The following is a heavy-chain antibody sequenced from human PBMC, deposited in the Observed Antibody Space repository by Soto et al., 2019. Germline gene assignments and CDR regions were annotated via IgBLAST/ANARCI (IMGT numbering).Heavy chain of an antibody. CDR2: IKSKTDGGTT. D-gene: IGHD3-22*01. J-gene: IGHJ4*02. CDR1: GFTFSNAW. CDR3: TTEDSSGYSIDY. V-gene: IGHV3-15*07. Sequence: EVQLVESGGGLVKPGGSLRLSCAASGFTFSNAWMNWVRQAPGKGLEWVGRIKSKTDGGTTDYAAPVKGRFTISRDDSKNTLYLQMNSLKTEDTAAYYCTTEDSSGYSIDYWGQGTLVTVSS.